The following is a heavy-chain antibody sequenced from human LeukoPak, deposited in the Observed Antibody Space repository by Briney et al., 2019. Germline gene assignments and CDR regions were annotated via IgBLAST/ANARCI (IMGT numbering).Heavy chain of an antibody. CDR2: TYYSGNT. D-gene: IGHD3-22*01. V-gene: IGHV4-39*07. CDR3: AREGLYYYDSSGFDL. Sequence: SETLSLTCIVSGGSISTSAYYWGWIRQPPGEGLQWIGSTYYSGNTYYNPSLKSRVTISVDRSKNQFSLKLSSVTAADTAVYYCAREGLYYYDSSGFDLWGRGTLVTVSS. J-gene: IGHJ2*01. CDR1: GGSISTSAYY.